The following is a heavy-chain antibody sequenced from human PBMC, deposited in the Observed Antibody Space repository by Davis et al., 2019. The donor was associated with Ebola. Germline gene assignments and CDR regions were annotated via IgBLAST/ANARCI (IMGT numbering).Heavy chain of an antibody. CDR1: GFTFSSYG. CDR3: AKMYYPYYDFWSGCDY. Sequence: GESLKISCAASGFTFSSYGMHWVRQAPGKGLEWVAVISYDGSNKYYADSVKGRFTISRDNSKNTLYLQMNSLRAEDTAVYYCAKMYYPYYDFWSGCDYWGQGTLVTVSS. CDR2: ISYDGSNK. V-gene: IGHV3-30*18. D-gene: IGHD3-3*01. J-gene: IGHJ4*02.